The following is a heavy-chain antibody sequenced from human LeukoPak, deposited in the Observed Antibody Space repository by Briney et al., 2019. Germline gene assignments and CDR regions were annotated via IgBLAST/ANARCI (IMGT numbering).Heavy chain of an antibody. V-gene: IGHV3-48*03. CDR2: ISSSGSTI. Sequence: QPGGSLRLSCAASGFTFSSYEMNWVRQAPGKGLEWVSYISSSGSTIYYADSVKGRFTISRDNAKNSLYLQMNSLRAEDTAVYYCASGSYESLYWGQGTLVTVSS. D-gene: IGHD1-26*01. CDR1: GFTFSSYE. J-gene: IGHJ4*02. CDR3: ASGSYESLY.